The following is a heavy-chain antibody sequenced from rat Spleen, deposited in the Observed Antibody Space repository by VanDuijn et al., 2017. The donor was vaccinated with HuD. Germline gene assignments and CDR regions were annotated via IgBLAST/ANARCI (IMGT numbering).Heavy chain of an antibody. CDR3: ARGPPFDY. CDR2: INYGGSSI. V-gene: IGHV5-22*01. J-gene: IGHJ2*01. D-gene: IGHD3-1*01. CDR1: GFTFSNYY. Sequence: EVQLVESGGGLVQPGRSLKVSCAASGFTFSNYYMAWVRHAPKKGLEWVASINYGGSSIYSGEAEKGRFTISRDNAKSSLYLQMNSLRSEDTATYYCARGPPFDYWGQGVMVTVSS.